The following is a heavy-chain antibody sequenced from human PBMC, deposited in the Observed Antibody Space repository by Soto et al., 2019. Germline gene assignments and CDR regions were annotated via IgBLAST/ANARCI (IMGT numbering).Heavy chain of an antibody. CDR3: TTGRGGSAYVPGAY. D-gene: IGHD5-12*01. CDR1: GFSFASAW. Sequence: EVQLVESGGGLVKPGGSLRRSCAASGFSFASAWMNWVRQIPGKGLEWVGRIKTNIDGGATDYSAPVKGRFTISRDDSKDTVYLQMNSLKTEDTAVYYCTTGRGGSAYVPGAYWGQGALVTVSS. CDR2: IKTNIDGGAT. J-gene: IGHJ4*02. V-gene: IGHV3-15*07.